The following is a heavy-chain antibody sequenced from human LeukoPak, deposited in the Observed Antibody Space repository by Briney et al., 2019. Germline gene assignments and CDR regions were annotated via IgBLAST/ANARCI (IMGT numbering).Heavy chain of an antibody. D-gene: IGHD1-26*01. CDR1: GFTFSSYG. Sequence: GRSLRLSCAATGFTFSSYGMHWVRQAPGKGLEWVAVIWYDGSNKYYADSVKGRFTISRDNSKNTLYLQMNSLRAEDTAVYYCARVGQSLYYYYYYMDVWGKGTTVTVSS. CDR3: ARVGQSLYYYYYYMDV. J-gene: IGHJ6*03. V-gene: IGHV3-33*01. CDR2: IWYDGSNK.